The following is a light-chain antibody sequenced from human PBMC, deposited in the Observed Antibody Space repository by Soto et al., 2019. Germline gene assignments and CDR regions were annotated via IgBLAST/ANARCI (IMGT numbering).Light chain of an antibody. V-gene: IGKV1-5*03. CDR3: QQYNSWWT. Sequence: DLQMTQSPSTLSASVGDRVTITCRASQSISSWLAWYQQKPGKAPKLLIYKASSLGSGVPSRFSGSGSGTEFTLTISSLQPDDFAYYYCQQYNSWWTFGQGTKVEIK. J-gene: IGKJ1*01. CDR2: KAS. CDR1: QSISSW.